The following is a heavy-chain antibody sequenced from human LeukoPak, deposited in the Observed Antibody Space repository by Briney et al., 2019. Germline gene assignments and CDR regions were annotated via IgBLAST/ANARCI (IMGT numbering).Heavy chain of an antibody. CDR3: ARVRLHVDNGVWLTYNMDV. V-gene: IGHV1-69*05. J-gene: IGHJ6*03. Sequence: SSVKVSCKASAGTFSSYAFSWVRHHPGQGIEWMGRIIPIFGTANYAQKFQGRVTITTDESTSTAYMELSSLRSEDTALYYCARVRLHVDNGVWLTYNMDVWGKGTTVTVSS. CDR2: IIPIFGTA. D-gene: IGHD2-8*01. CDR1: AGTFSSYA.